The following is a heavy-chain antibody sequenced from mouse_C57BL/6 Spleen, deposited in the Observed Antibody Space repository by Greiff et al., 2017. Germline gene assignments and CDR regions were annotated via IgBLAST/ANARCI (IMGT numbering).Heavy chain of an antibody. CDR2: ISSGSSTI. D-gene: IGHD2-4*01. Sequence: EVQVVESGGGLVKPGGSLKLSCAASGFTFSDYGMHWVRQAPEKGLEWVAYISSGSSTISYADTVKGRFTISRDNAKNPLFLQMSGLRSEDTAMYYCARDDSFPFDYWGQGTTLTVSS. V-gene: IGHV5-17*01. J-gene: IGHJ2*01. CDR1: GFTFSDYG. CDR3: ARDDSFPFDY.